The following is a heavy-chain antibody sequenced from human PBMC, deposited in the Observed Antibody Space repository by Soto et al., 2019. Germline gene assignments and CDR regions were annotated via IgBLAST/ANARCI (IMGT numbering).Heavy chain of an antibody. CDR2: ISYDGSDK. CDR3: ARDGSFGEVHYGMDV. V-gene: IGHV3-30-3*01. Sequence: QVQLVESGGGVVQPGRSLRLSCAASGFTFSGYDMHWVRQAPGKGLEWLSLISYDGSDKHYADSVKGRFTISRDNSKDRLHLQMNSLRDEDTAVYFCARDGSFGEVHYGMDVWGQGSTVTVSS. J-gene: IGHJ6*01. D-gene: IGHD3-10*01. CDR1: GFTFSGYD.